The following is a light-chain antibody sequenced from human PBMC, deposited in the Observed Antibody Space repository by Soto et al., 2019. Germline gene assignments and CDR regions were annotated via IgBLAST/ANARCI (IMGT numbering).Light chain of an antibody. V-gene: IGLV2-23*01. CDR3: CRYAASSDYL. Sequence: QSVLTQPASVSGSPGQSITISCTGTSSDVGSYNLVSWYQQHPGKAPKLMIYEGSKRPSGVSNRFSGSKSGNTASLTISGLQAEDEADYYCCRYAASSDYLFGNGTKLTV. J-gene: IGLJ1*01. CDR1: SSDVGSYNL. CDR2: EGS.